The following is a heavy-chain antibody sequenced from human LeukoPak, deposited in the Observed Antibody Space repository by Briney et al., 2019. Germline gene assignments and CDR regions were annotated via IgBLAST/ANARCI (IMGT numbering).Heavy chain of an antibody. D-gene: IGHD6-13*01. CDR3: ARSSSSWSYAVDV. J-gene: IGHJ6*02. CDR2: MYPGDSDT. CDR1: GYSFTSYC. V-gene: IGHV5-51*01. Sequence: GESLKISCKGTGYSFTSYCVGWVRQMPGKGLEWMGIMYPGDSDTRYSPSFQGQITISADKSISTAYLQWSSLKASDTAMYYCARSSSSWSYAVDVWGQGTTVTVSS.